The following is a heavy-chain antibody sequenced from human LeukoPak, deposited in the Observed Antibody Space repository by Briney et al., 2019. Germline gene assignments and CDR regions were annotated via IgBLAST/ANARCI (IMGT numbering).Heavy chain of an antibody. Sequence: SETLSLTCTVSGGSISSFYWSWIRQPPGKGLEWIGYIYYSGSTNYNPSLKIRVTISVDTSKNQFSLRLSSVTAADTAVYYCARGAVVENYYYYYMDVWGKGTTVAVSS. CDR2: IYYSGST. J-gene: IGHJ6*03. CDR3: ARGAVVENYYYYYMDV. D-gene: IGHD2-2*01. V-gene: IGHV4-59*01. CDR1: GGSISSFY.